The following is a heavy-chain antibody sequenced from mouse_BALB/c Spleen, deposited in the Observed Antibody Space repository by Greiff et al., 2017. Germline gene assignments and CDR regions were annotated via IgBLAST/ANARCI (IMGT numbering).Heavy chain of an antibody. CDR2: ISTYYGDA. J-gene: IGHJ3*01. Sequence: VKLVESGAELVRPGVSVKISCKGSGYTFTDYAMHWVKQSHAKSLEWIGVISTYYGDASYNQKFKGKATMTVDKSSSTAYMELARLTSEDSAIYYCARLITTGAWFAYWGQGTLVTVSA. CDR1: GYTFTDYA. D-gene: IGHD2-4*01. V-gene: IGHV1S137*01. CDR3: ARLITTGAWFAY.